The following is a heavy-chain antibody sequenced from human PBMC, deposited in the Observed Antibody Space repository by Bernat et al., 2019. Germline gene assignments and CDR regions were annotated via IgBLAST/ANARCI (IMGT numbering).Heavy chain of an antibody. V-gene: IGHV3-48*03. Sequence: EVQLVESGGGLVQPGGSLRLSCAASGFTFSSYEMNWVRQAPGKGLEWVSYISSSGSTIYYADSVKGRFTISRDNAKNSLYLQMNSLRAEDTAVYYCARVREEQLVAIYYYYYYMDVWGKGTTVTVSS. CDR1: GFTFSSYE. D-gene: IGHD6-6*01. CDR3: ARVREEQLVAIYYYYYYMDV. CDR2: ISSSGSTI. J-gene: IGHJ6*03.